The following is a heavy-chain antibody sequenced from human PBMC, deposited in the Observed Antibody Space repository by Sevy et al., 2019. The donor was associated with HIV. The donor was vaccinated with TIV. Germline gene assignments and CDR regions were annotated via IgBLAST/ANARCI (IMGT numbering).Heavy chain of an antibody. CDR3: ARGGALTYYDTSGFQNYFDS. J-gene: IGHJ4*02. CDR1: GGSISGHY. V-gene: IGHV4-59*11. D-gene: IGHD3-22*01. CDR2: MYDSGSS. Sequence: SETLSLTCTVSGGSISGHYWGWIRQSPGKGLEWIAYMYDSGSSNYNTSLRSRVTISVDTSKNQICLRLSSVTAADTAVYYCARGGALTYYDTSGFQNYFDSWGPGNLVTVSS.